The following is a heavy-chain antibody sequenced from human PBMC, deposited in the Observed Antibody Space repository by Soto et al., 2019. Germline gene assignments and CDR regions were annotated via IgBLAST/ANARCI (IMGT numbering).Heavy chain of an antibody. V-gene: IGHV4-61*01. CDR1: GDSVSSSSYY. CDR2: IYYSGST. Sequence: SETLSLTCTVSGDSVSSSSYYWSWIRQPPGKGLEWIGYIYYSGSTNYNPSLKSRVTISVDTSKNQFSLKLSSVTAADTAVYYCALRSMAVVPEYWGQGTLVTVSS. CDR3: ALRSMAVVPEY. J-gene: IGHJ4*02. D-gene: IGHD3-22*01.